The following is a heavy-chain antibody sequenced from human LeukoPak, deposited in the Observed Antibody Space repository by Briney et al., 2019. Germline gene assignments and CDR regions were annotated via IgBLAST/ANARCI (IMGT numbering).Heavy chain of an antibody. D-gene: IGHD5-12*01. CDR2: ISYGGSNK. CDR3: AKSIVAGTLHYYYGMDV. J-gene: IGHJ6*02. Sequence: GGSLRLSCAASGFTFTSYGIHWVRQAPGKGLEWVADISYGGSNKNYADSVRGRFTISRDNSKHTLYLQMNSLRAEDTAVYYCAKSIVAGTLHYYYGMDVWGQGTTVTVSS. V-gene: IGHV3-30*18. CDR1: GFTFTSYG.